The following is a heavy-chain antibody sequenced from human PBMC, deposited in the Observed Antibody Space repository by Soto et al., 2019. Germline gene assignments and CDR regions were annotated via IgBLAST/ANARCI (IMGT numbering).Heavy chain of an antibody. J-gene: IGHJ3*02. D-gene: IGHD6-6*01. CDR2: ISSSSATI. CDR1: GFTVSSYS. V-gene: IGHV3-48*01. CDR3: ARAYSSSSGRDAFDI. Sequence: PGGSLRLSCAASGFTVSSYSMNRVRQAPGEGLEWVSYISSSSATIYYADSEKGRFTISRDNAKNSLYLQMNSLRAEDTAVYYCARAYSSSSGRDAFDIWGQGTMVTVSS.